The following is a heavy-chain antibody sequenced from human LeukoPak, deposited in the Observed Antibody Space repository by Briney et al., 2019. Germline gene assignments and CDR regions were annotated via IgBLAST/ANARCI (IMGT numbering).Heavy chain of an antibody. CDR2: INHSGST. J-gene: IGHJ4*02. CDR1: GGSFSGYY. CDR3: ARDARIAAAGTFDY. Sequence: SETLSLTCAVYGGSFSGYYWSWIRQPPGKGLEWIGEINHSGSTNYNPSLKSRVTISVDTSKNQFSLKLSSSTAADTAVYYCARDARIAAAGTFDYWGQGTLVTVSS. V-gene: IGHV4-34*01. D-gene: IGHD6-13*01.